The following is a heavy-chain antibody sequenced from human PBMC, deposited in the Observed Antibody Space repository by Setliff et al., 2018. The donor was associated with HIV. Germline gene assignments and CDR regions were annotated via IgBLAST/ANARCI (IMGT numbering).Heavy chain of an antibody. CDR1: GYTFTSYA. CDR3: AVGYAYYYGMDV. D-gene: IGHD2-2*03. CDR2: INAGNGNT. Sequence: ASVKVSCKASGYTFTSYAMHWVRQAPGQRLEWMGWINAGNGNTKYSQKFQGRVTITRDTSASTAYMELSSLRSEDTGVYYCAVGYAYYYGMDVWGQGTTVTVSS. V-gene: IGHV1-3*01. J-gene: IGHJ6*02.